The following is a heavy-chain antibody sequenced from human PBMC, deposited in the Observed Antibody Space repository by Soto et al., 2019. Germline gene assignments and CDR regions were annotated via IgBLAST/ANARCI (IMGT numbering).Heavy chain of an antibody. CDR2: ISWNSGSI. CDR1: GFTFDDYA. V-gene: IGHV3-9*01. Sequence: EVQLVESGGGLVQPGRSLRLSCAASGFTFDDYAMHWVRQAPGKGLEWVSGISWNSGSIGYADSVKGRFTISRDNAKNSLYLQMNSLRAGDTALYYCAKDRYCSGGSCYSFDYWGQGTLVTVSS. D-gene: IGHD2-15*01. J-gene: IGHJ4*02. CDR3: AKDRYCSGGSCYSFDY.